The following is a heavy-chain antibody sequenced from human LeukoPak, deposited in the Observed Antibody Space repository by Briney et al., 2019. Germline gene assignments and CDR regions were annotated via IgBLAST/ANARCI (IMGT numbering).Heavy chain of an antibody. Sequence: GESLKISCKGSGYSFTSYWIGWVRQMPGKGLEWMGIIYPGDSDTRYSPSFQGQVTISADKSISTAYLQWSSLKASDTAMYYCAIDPVDYDSSGHPLPFDYWGQGTLVTVSS. CDR2: IYPGDSDT. CDR1: GYSFTSYW. D-gene: IGHD3-22*01. CDR3: AIDPVDYDSSGHPLPFDY. V-gene: IGHV5-51*01. J-gene: IGHJ4*02.